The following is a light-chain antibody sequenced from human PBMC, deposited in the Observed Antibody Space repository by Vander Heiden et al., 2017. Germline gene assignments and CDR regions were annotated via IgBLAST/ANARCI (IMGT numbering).Light chain of an antibody. J-gene: IGLJ1*01. CDR3: TAWDDSLNGLV. Sequence: ISCSGSSSNIGRNSVHWYQQLPGTAPRLLIYRDRQRPSGVPDRFSGSKSGTSASLAISGLRSEDEADYYCTAWDDSLNGLVFGSGTKLTVL. V-gene: IGLV1-44*01. CDR2: RDR. CDR1: SSNIGRNS.